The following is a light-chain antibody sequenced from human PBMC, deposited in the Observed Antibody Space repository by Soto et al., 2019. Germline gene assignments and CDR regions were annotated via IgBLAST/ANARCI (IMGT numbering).Light chain of an antibody. Sequence: DIQMTQSPSSLSASVGDRVTITCRASPSIGTYLNWYQHKLGKAPKLLIYAASSLQGGVPSRFTGSGSGTDFTLTINSLQPEDFATYFCLQRYSIPITFGQGTRLEIK. CDR3: LQRYSIPIT. V-gene: IGKV1-39*01. J-gene: IGKJ5*01. CDR1: PSIGTY. CDR2: AAS.